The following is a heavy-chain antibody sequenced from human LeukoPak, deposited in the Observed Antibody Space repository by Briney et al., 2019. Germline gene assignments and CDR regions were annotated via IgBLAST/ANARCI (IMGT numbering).Heavy chain of an antibody. J-gene: IGHJ4*02. Sequence: GASVKVSCKASGYTFAGYYMHWVRQAPGQGLEWMGWINPNSGGTNYAQKFQGRVTMTRDTSISTAYMELSRLRSDDTAVYYCARAPTGRPNYDFWSGYPPQYYFDYWGQGTLVTVSS. CDR1: GYTFAGYY. CDR2: INPNSGGT. D-gene: IGHD3-3*01. V-gene: IGHV1-2*02. CDR3: ARAPTGRPNYDFWSGYPPQYYFDY.